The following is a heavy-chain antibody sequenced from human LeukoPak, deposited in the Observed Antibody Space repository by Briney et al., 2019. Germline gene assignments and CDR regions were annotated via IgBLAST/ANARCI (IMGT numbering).Heavy chain of an antibody. D-gene: IGHD2/OR15-2a*01. Sequence: PGGSLRLSCAASGFTFGRYWMHWLRQAPGKGLVWVSRISTDGSSTNYADSVKGRFTISRHNGKNTLYLQMNSLRAEDTAVYYCASYLTSIPSGMDVWGQGTTVTVSS. CDR1: GFTFGRYW. V-gene: IGHV3-74*01. CDR3: ASYLTSIPSGMDV. CDR2: ISTDGSST. J-gene: IGHJ6*02.